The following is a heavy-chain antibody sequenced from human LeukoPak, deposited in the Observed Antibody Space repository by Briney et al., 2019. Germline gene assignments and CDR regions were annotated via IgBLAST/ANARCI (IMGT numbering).Heavy chain of an antibody. CDR2: IIPMFGTA. D-gene: IGHD5-12*01. CDR3: ARGAGSGYSGYESLAY. V-gene: IGHV1-69*13. CDR1: GGTFSSYA. Sequence: GASVKVSCKASGGTFSSYAISWVRQAPGQGLEWMGGIIPMFGTADYAQKFQGRVTMTAYESTSTAYMELSSLRSDDTAVYYCARGAGSGYSGYESLAYWGQGTLVTVSS. J-gene: IGHJ4*02.